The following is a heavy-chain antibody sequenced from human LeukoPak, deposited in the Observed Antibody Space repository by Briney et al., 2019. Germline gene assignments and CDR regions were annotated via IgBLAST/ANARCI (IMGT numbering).Heavy chain of an antibody. CDR2: ISSPGGVT. Sequence: GGSLRLSCTASGFTFSHYRMTWVRQAPGKGLEWVAFISSPGGVTYYADSVKGRFTISRDNAKNSLYLTMNSLKADDTAVYYCAKAGGDTMVRGVIFNFDYWGQGTLVTVSS. CDR3: AKAGGDTMVRGVIFNFDY. CDR1: GFTFSHYR. J-gene: IGHJ4*02. D-gene: IGHD3-10*01. V-gene: IGHV3-48*01.